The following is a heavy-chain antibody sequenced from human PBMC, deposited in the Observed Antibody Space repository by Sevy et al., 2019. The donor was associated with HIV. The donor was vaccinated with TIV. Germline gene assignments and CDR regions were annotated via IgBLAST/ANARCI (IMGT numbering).Heavy chain of an antibody. Sequence: GGSLRLSCAASAFTFSSYATSWVRQAPGKGLEWVSAISGSGGSTYYADSVKGRFTISRDNSKNTLYLQMNSLRAEDTAVYYCAKDTPNLSYDSSGYYYPQYFDYWGQGTLVTVSS. D-gene: IGHD3-22*01. CDR1: AFTFSSYA. V-gene: IGHV3-23*01. CDR3: AKDTPNLSYDSSGYYYPQYFDY. J-gene: IGHJ4*02. CDR2: ISGSGGST.